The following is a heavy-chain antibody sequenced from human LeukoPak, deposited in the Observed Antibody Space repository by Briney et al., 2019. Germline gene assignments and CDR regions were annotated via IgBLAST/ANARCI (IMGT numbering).Heavy chain of an antibody. Sequence: ASVKVPCKASGYTFTGYYMHWVRQAPGQGLEWMGWTNPNSGGTNYAQKFQGRVTMTRDTSISTAYMELSRLRSDDTAVYYCAPAAAGSSEFDPWGQGTLVTVSS. CDR2: TNPNSGGT. D-gene: IGHD6-13*01. CDR1: GYTFTGYY. J-gene: IGHJ5*02. CDR3: APAAAGSSEFDP. V-gene: IGHV1-2*02.